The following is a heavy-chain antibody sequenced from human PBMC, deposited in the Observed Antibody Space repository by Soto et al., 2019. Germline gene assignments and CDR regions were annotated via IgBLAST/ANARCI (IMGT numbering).Heavy chain of an antibody. CDR2: ISYDGSNK. Sequence: QVQLVESGGGVVQPGRSLRLSCAASGFTFSSYAMHWVRQAPGKGLEWVAVISYDGSNKYYADSVKGRFTISRDNSKNTLYLQMYSLRAEDTAVYYCAREVGYGGFDYWGQGTLVTVSS. D-gene: IGHD2-8*02. CDR1: GFTFSSYA. J-gene: IGHJ4*02. CDR3: AREVGYGGFDY. V-gene: IGHV3-30-3*01.